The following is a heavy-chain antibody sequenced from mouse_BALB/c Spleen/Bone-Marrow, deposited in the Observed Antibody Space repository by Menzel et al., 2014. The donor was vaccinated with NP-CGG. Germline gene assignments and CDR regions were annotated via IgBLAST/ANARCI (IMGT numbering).Heavy chain of an antibody. D-gene: IGHD1-2*01. CDR2: IDTSDSYT. CDR1: GYTFTDYW. CDR3: ARSAGYWYFDV. Sequence: QVQLQQSGAELVMPGAPVKMSCKASGYTFTDYWMHWVKQRPGQGLEGIGAIDTSDSYTSYNQKFKGKATLTVDESSSTAYMQPSSLTSEDSAVYYCARSAGYWYFDVWGAGTTVTVSS. J-gene: IGHJ1*01. V-gene: IGHV1-69*01.